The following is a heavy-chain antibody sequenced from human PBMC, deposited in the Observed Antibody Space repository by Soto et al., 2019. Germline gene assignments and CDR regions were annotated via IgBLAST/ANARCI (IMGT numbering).Heavy chain of an antibody. CDR3: ARRYCSSSSCYLDY. D-gene: IGHD2-15*01. J-gene: IGHJ4*02. CDR1: GGSISSYY. CDR2: IYHSGST. V-gene: IGHV4-59*08. Sequence: QVQLQESGPGLVKPSETLSLTCTVSGGSISSYYWSWIRQPPGKGLEWIGYIYHSGSTNYNPSLKSRVTHSVDTSKNQFSLKLSSVTAADTAGYYCARRYCSSSSCYLDYWGQGTLVTVSS.